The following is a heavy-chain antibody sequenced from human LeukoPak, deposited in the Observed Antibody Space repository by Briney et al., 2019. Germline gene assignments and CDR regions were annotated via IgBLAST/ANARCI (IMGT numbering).Heavy chain of an antibody. V-gene: IGHV3-23*01. D-gene: IGHD3-10*01. CDR2: TSTSGGST. CDR1: GFTFNNYA. J-gene: IGHJ4*02. CDR3: AFARAGMTGAGLDY. Sequence: PGGSLRLSCSASGFTFNNYALTWVRQAPGRGLEWVSTTSTSGGSTYHADSVKGRFTISRDNSKNTLSLQMNSLRGEDTAIYYCAFARAGMTGAGLDYWGQGTLVTVSS.